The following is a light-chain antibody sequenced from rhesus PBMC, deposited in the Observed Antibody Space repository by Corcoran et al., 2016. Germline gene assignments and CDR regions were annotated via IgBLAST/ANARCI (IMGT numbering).Light chain of an antibody. CDR2: RAS. J-gene: IGKJ4*01. V-gene: IGKV1-69*01. CDR3: QQHDISPLT. Sequence: DIQMTQSPSSLSASVGDRVTITCRASQGISNWWAWYQQKPGKAPNLLRYRASNWEKGVPSRLSGSGAGTEFTLTIRSLQPEDISTYFCQQHDISPLTFGGVTKVEIK. CDR1: QGISNW.